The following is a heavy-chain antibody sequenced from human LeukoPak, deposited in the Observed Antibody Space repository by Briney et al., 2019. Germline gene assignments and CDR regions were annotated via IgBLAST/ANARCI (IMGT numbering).Heavy chain of an antibody. CDR3: ARGGGIAAAGRRRADY. D-gene: IGHD6-13*01. Sequence: SETLSLTCAVYGGSFSGYYWGWIRQPPGKGLEWIGEIKHSGSTNYNPSLKSRVTISVDTSKNQFSLKLSSVTAADTAVYYCARGGGIAAAGRRRADYWGQGTLVTVSS. CDR1: GGSFSGYY. J-gene: IGHJ4*02. V-gene: IGHV4-34*01. CDR2: IKHSGST.